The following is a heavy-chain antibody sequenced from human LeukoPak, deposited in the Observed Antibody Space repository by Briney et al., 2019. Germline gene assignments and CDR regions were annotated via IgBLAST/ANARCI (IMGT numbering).Heavy chain of an antibody. CDR2: INHSGST. D-gene: IGHD2/OR15-2a*01. Sequence: SPSETLSLTCAVYGGSFSGYYWSWIRQPPGKGLEWIGEINHSGSTNYNPSLKSRVTISVDTSKNQFSLKLSSVTAADTAVYYCASGGKSDVPNRWGQGTLVTVSS. CDR1: GGSFSGYY. J-gene: IGHJ4*02. CDR3: ASGGKSDVPNR. V-gene: IGHV4-34*01.